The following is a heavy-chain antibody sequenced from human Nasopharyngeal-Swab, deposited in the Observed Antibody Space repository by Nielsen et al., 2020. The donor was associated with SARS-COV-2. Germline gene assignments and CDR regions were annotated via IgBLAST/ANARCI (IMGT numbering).Heavy chain of an antibody. CDR2: ISSSSSYI. CDR1: GFTFSSYS. V-gene: IGHV3-21*01. D-gene: IGHD1-26*01. J-gene: IGHJ4*02. Sequence: GESLKISCAASGFTFSSYSMNWVRQAPGKGLEWVASISSSSSYIYYEDSVKGRFTISRDNAKNSLYLQMNSLRAEDTAVYYCAREMVGAPFDYWGQGTLVTVSS. CDR3: AREMVGAPFDY.